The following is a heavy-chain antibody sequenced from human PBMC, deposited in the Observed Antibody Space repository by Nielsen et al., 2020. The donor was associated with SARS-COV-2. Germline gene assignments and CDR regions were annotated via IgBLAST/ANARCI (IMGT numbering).Heavy chain of an antibody. V-gene: IGHV4-59*01. D-gene: IGHD2-2*01. J-gene: IGHJ3*02. CDR1: GGSISSYY. Sequence: SETLSLTCTVSGGSISSYYWSWIRQPPGKGLEWIGYIYYSGSTNYNPSLKSRVTISVDTSKNQFSLKLSSVIAADTAVYYCASGIVVAFDAFDIWGQGTMVTVSS. CDR3: ASGIVVAFDAFDI. CDR2: IYYSGST.